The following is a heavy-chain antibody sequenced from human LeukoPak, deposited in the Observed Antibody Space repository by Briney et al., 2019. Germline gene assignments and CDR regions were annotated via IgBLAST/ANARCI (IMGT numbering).Heavy chain of an antibody. J-gene: IGHJ5*02. D-gene: IGHD6-13*01. V-gene: IGHV3-48*01. CDR1: GFTFSSYS. Sequence: PGGSLRLSCAASGFTFSSYSMNWVRQAPGKGLEWVSYISSSSTIYYADSVKGRFTISRDNAKNSLYLQMNSLRAEDTAVYYCARGGRSWSDNWFDPWGQGTLVTVSS. CDR3: ARGGRSWSDNWFDP. CDR2: ISSSSTI.